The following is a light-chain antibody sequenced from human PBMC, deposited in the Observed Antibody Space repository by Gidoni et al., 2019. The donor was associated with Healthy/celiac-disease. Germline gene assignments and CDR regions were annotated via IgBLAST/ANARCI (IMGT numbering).Light chain of an antibody. CDR1: QGISNY. Sequence: DIQMTQSPSSLSASVGDRVTITCRASQGISNYLAWYQQKPGKVPKLLIYAASTLQSGVPSQFNGSGSGTDFTLTISSLQPEDVATYYCQKYNSAPRTFGQGTKVEIK. V-gene: IGKV1-27*01. CDR3: QKYNSAPRT. CDR2: AAS. J-gene: IGKJ1*01.